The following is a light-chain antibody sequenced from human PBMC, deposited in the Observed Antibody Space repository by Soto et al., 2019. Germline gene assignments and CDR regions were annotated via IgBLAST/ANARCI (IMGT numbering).Light chain of an antibody. CDR1: QSVLYSSNNKNY. CDR2: CAS. J-gene: IGKJ3*01. CDR3: QQYYDTPLS. Sequence: DIVMTQSPDSLAVSLGERATINCKSSQSVLYSSNNKNYLAWYQQKPGQPPKLLIYCASTRESGVPDRFSGSGSGTDFTLTISSLQAEDVAVYYCQQYYDTPLSFGPGTKVDIK. V-gene: IGKV4-1*01.